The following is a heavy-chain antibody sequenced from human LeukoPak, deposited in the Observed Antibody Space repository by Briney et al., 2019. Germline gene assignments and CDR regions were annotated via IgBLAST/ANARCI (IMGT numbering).Heavy chain of an antibody. V-gene: IGHV3-15*07. D-gene: IGHD6-19*01. J-gene: IGHJ6*02. CDR1: GFIFSNYG. Sequence: KSGGSLRLSCAASGFIFSNYGMNWVRQAPGKGLEWVGRIKSKTDGGTTDYAAPVKGRFTISRDDSKNTLYLQMNSLKTEDTAVYYCTVPSIAVAGTGFGNYYYGMDVWGQRTTVTVSS. CDR3: TVPSIAVAGTGFGNYYYGMDV. CDR2: IKSKTDGGTT.